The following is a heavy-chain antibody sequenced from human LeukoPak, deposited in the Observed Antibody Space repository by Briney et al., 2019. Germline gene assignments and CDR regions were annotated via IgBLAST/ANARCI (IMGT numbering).Heavy chain of an antibody. J-gene: IGHJ5*02. CDR3: ATGGMDYSNYGWFDP. Sequence: GGSLRLSCAASGFTFSSYAMSWVRQAPGKGLEWVSAISGSGGSTYYADSVKGRFTISRDNSKNTLYLQMNSLRAEDTAVYYCATGGMDYSNYGWFDPWGQGTLVTVSS. CDR1: GFTFSSYA. D-gene: IGHD4-11*01. CDR2: ISGSGGST. V-gene: IGHV3-23*01.